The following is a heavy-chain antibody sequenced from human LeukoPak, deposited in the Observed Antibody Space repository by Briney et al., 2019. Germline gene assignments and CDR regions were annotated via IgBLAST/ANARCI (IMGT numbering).Heavy chain of an antibody. CDR1: GGSISSYY. Sequence: SETLSLTCTVSGGSISSYYWIWIRQPPGKGLEWIGYIYYSGSTNYNPSLKSRVTISVDTSKNQFSLKLSSVTAADTAVYYCARVPYYYDSSGYPDYWGQGTLVTVSS. J-gene: IGHJ4*02. D-gene: IGHD3-22*01. CDR2: IYYSGST. CDR3: ARVPYYYDSSGYPDY. V-gene: IGHV4-59*01.